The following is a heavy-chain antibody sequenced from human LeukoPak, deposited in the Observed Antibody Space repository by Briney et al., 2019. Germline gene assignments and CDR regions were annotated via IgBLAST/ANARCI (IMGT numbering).Heavy chain of an antibody. D-gene: IGHD2-21*01. Sequence: GGSLRLSGAASGFSLRRYAMSWLRQVPGKGLDWVSLVVGGGGSTYYADSMKGRFTISRDNSRNTLYLQMTSLRAEDTAIYYCARVIFENWFDAWGQGTLVAVSS. J-gene: IGHJ5*02. CDR3: ARVIFENWFDA. V-gene: IGHV3-23*01. CDR2: VVGGGGST. CDR1: GFSLRRYA.